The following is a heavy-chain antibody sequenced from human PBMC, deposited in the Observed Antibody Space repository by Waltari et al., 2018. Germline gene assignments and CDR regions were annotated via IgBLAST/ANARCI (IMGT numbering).Heavy chain of an antibody. CDR3: ARDVSYYDFWSGYNYYYYMDV. Sequence: QVQLQESGPGLVKPSETLSLTCTVSGDSISRYSWSWIRTPPGKGLEWIGYIYYSGSTNDNPSLKSRVTISVDTSKNQFSLKLSSVTAADTAVDYCARDVSYYDFWSGYNYYYYMDVWGKGTTVTVSS. CDR1: GDSISRYS. D-gene: IGHD3-3*01. CDR2: IYYSGST. J-gene: IGHJ6*03. V-gene: IGHV4-59*01.